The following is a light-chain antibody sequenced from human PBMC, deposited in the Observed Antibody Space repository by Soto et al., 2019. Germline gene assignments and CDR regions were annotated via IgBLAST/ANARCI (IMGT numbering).Light chain of an antibody. CDR3: LQHNSWPRT. V-gene: IGKV3-15*01. Sequence: EIVMTQSPATLSVSPGERATLSCRASQSVSTNLAWYQQKPGQAPRLLIFGASTRATDVPARFSGSGSGTEFTLTISSLQSEDFEVYYCLQHNSWPRTFGQGTRLEV. CDR1: QSVSTN. J-gene: IGKJ1*01. CDR2: GAS.